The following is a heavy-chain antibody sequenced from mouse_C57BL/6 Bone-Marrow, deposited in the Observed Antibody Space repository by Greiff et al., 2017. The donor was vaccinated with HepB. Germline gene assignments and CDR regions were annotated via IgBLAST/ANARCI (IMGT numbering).Heavy chain of an antibody. CDR3: ARRYGNYGFAY. D-gene: IGHD2-1*01. CDR2: ISDGGSYT. CDR1: GFTFSSYA. Sequence: EVMLVESGGGLVKPGGSLKLSCAASGFTFSSYAMSWVRQTPEKRLEWVATISDGGSYTYYPDNVKGRFTISRDNAKNNLYLQMSHLKSEDTAVYYCARRYGNYGFAYWGQGTLVTVSA. V-gene: IGHV5-4*03. J-gene: IGHJ3*01.